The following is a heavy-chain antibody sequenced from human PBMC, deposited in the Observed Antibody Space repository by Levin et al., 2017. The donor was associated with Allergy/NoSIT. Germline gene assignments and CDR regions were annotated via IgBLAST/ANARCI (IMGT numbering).Heavy chain of an antibody. CDR1: GFTVSSNY. V-gene: IGHV3-66*01. CDR2: IYRGATT. D-gene: IGHD3-10*01. J-gene: IGHJ6*03. CDR3: ARRYYGLGTYYMDV. Sequence: PGGSLRLSCAASGFTVSSNYMSWVRQAPGKGLEWVSLIYRGATTYYADSVKGRFTISRDNSNNTLYLQMNSLRAEDTAVYYCARRYYGLGTYYMDVWGKGTTVTVAS.